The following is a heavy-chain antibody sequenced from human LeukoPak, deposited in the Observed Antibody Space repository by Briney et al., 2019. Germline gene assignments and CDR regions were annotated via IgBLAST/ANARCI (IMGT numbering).Heavy chain of an antibody. CDR3: ARVRDYDRPPMYYFDY. D-gene: IGHD3-22*01. V-gene: IGHV4-38-2*01. J-gene: IGHJ4*02. CDR2: IYHSGST. CDR1: GFTFSSYS. Sequence: PGGSLRLSCAASGFTFSSYSMNWVRQAPGKGLEWIGSIYHSGSTYYNPSLKSRVTISVDTSKNQFSLKLSSVTAADTAVYYCARVRDYDRPPMYYFDYWGQGTLVTVSS.